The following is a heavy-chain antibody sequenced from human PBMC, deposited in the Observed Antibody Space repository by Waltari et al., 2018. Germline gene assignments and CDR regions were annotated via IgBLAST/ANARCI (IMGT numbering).Heavy chain of an antibody. Sequence: EVQLVETGGGLIQPGWSLRLSCAVSGFSVSSNHVTWVRQVPGKGLEWVSVIYNDGRTYVADSVKGRFTISRYSSKNTVLLQMNMLRVDDTAVYYCAAYGGYSYWGQGTLVTVSS. V-gene: IGHV3-53*02. CDR3: AAYGGYSY. D-gene: IGHD3-22*01. CDR1: GFSVSSNH. CDR2: IYNDGRT. J-gene: IGHJ4*02.